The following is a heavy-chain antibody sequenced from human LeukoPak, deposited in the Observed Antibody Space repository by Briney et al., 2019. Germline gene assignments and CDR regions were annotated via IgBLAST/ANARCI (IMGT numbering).Heavy chain of an antibody. J-gene: IGHJ6*03. Sequence: GGSLRLSCAASGFTFSSYAMSWVRQAPGKGLEWVSAISGSGGSTYYADSVKGRFTISRDNAKNSVYLQMNSLRAEDTAVYYCARVYFYGSGSYKYYYYYMDVWGKGTTVTISS. CDR3: ARVYFYGSGSYKYYYYYMDV. CDR1: GFTFSSYA. V-gene: IGHV3-23*01. D-gene: IGHD3-10*01. CDR2: ISGSGGST.